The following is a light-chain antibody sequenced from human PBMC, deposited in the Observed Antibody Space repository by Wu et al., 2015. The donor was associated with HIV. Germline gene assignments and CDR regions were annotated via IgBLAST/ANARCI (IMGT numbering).Light chain of an antibody. V-gene: IGKV1-27*01. J-gene: IGKJ2*01. CDR2: AAY. CDR1: QRISNY. CDR3: QQYNSYSYT. Sequence: DIQMTQSPSSLSASVGDRVTITCRASQRISNYLVWYQQKPGKVPRLLIYAAYTLKSGVPSRFSGSGSGTEFTLTISSLQPDDFATYYCQQYNSYSYTFGQGTKLEIK.